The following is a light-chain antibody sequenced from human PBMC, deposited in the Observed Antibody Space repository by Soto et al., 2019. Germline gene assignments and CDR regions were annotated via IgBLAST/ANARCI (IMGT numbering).Light chain of an antibody. CDR1: SSDVGSYNS. Sequence: QSALTQPRSVSGSPGQSVTISCTGTSSDVGSYNSVSWYQQHPGKAPKLLIYEVSNRPSGVSNRFSGSKSGNTASLTISGLQAEDEADYYCSSYTSSSTRVFGTGTKVTVL. CDR3: SSYTSSSTRV. J-gene: IGLJ1*01. CDR2: EVS. V-gene: IGLV2-14*01.